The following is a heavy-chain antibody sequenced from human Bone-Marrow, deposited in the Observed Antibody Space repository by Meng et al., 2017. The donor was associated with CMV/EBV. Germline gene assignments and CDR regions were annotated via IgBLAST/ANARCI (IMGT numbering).Heavy chain of an antibody. CDR3: ARDLYGSGSCFDN. D-gene: IGHD3-10*01. CDR1: GFSVGNSY. CDR2: IFAGGAT. J-gene: IGHJ4*02. Sequence: CAASGFSVGNSYMDCVRQAPGKGLECVSLIFAGGATYYADSVKGRFTISRDTSKNTLYLEMNSLRADDTAVYYCARDLYGSGSCFDNWGQGTLVTVSS. V-gene: IGHV3-53*01.